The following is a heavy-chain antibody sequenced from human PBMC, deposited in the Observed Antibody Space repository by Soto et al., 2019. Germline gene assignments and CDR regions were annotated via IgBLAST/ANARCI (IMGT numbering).Heavy chain of an antibody. D-gene: IGHD1-26*01. CDR1: GFTFSSYD. J-gene: IGHJ6*02. CDR2: IGTAGDT. V-gene: IGHV3-13*01. Sequence: EVQLVESGGGLVQPGGSLRLYCAASGFTFSSYDMHWVRQATGKGLEWVSAIGTAGDTYYPGSVKGRFTISRENAKNSLYLQMNSLRAGDTAVYYCARDQPYRAMDVLGQGTTVTVSS. CDR3: ARDQPYRAMDV.